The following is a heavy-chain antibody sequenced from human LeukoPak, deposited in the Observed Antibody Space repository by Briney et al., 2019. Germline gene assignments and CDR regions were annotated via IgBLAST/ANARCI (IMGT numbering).Heavy chain of an antibody. V-gene: IGHV4-59*08. CDR3: AGWGYYDSSGYTYYFDY. Sequence: PSETLSLTCTVSGGSISSYYWSWIRQPPGKGLEWIGYIYYSGSTNYNPSLKSRVTISVDTSKNQFSLKLSSVTAADTAVYYCAGWGYYDSSGYTYYFDYWGQGTLVTVSS. CDR1: GGSISSYY. CDR2: IYYSGST. J-gene: IGHJ4*02. D-gene: IGHD3-22*01.